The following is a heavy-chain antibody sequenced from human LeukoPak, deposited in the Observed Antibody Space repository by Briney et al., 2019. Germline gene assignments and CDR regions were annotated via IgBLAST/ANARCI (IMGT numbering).Heavy chain of an antibody. CDR2: IYYSGST. J-gene: IGHJ6*02. V-gene: IGHV4-31*03. CDR3: ARGRGV. CDR1: GGSISSGAYP. Sequence: PSETLSLTCTVSGGSISSGAYPWSWIRQHPGEGLEWIGYIYYSGSTYYNPPLKSRVSISVDTSKNQFSLKLSSVTAADTAVYYCARGRGVWGQGTTVTVSS.